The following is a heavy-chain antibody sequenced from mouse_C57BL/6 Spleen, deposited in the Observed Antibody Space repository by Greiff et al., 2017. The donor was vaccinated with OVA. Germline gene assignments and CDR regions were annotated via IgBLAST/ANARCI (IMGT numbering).Heavy chain of an antibody. V-gene: IGHV1-50*01. J-gene: IGHJ2*01. CDR1: GYTFTSYW. CDR2: IDPSDSYT. CDR3: ARGGDYGSIY. Sequence: QVQLQQSGAELVKPGASVKLSCKASGYTFTSYWMQWVKQRPGQGLEWIGEIDPSDSYTNYNQKFKGKATLTVDTSSSTAYMQLSSLTSEDSAVYYCARGGDYGSIYWGQGTTLTVSS. D-gene: IGHD1-1*01.